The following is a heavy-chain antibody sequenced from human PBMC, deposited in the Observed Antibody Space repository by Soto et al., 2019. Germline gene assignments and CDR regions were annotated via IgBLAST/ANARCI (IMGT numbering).Heavy chain of an antibody. V-gene: IGHV3-30-3*01. CDR3: ARRLTASVTAMGY. Sequence: QVQLVESGGGVVQPGRSLRLSCSASGFTFSDYALHWVRQAPGKGLEWVAVISDDGINKYIADSVKGRFIISRDNSKNAVFLQMSSLGPEDTAIYYWARRLTASVTAMGYWGQGTLVTVSS. J-gene: IGHJ1*01. D-gene: IGHD2-21*02. CDR2: ISDDGINK. CDR1: GFTFSDYA.